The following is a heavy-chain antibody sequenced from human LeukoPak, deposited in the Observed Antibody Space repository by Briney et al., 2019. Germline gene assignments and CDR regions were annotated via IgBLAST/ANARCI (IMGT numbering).Heavy chain of an antibody. CDR3: ARGYCSSTSCYYVY. CDR2: IIPIFGTA. Sequence: ASVKVSCKASGGTFSSYAISWVRQAPGQGLGWMGGIIPIFGTANYAQKFQGRATITTDESTSTAYMELSSLRSEDTAVYYCARGYCSSTSCYYVYWGQGTLVTVSS. J-gene: IGHJ4*02. D-gene: IGHD2-2*01. V-gene: IGHV1-69*05. CDR1: GGTFSSYA.